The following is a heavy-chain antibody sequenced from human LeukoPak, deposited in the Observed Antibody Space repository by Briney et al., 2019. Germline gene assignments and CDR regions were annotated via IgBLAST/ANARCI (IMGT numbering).Heavy chain of an antibody. V-gene: IGHV1-18*01. CDR1: GYAFTTYG. Sequence: GASVRVSCKASGYAFTTYGISWVRQAPGQGLEWMGWIRTYNGDTKYAQNLQGRVTMTTETSTNTAYMELRRLSSDDTAMYYCTRDQGDWDYAGYFDYWGQGTLVTVSS. CDR3: TRDQGDWDYAGYFDY. J-gene: IGHJ4*02. D-gene: IGHD1-7*01. CDR2: IRTYNGDT.